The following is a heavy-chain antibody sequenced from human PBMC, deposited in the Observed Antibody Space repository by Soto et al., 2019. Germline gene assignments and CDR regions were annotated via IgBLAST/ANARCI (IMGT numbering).Heavy chain of an antibody. Sequence: EVQLLESGGGLVQPGGSLRLSCAASGFTFSSYAMSWVRQAPGKGLEWVSAISGSGGSTYYAVSVKGRFTISRDNSKNTLYLQMNSLRAEDTAVYYCAKLDTYSSSIRVDYWGQGTLVTVSS. V-gene: IGHV3-23*01. D-gene: IGHD6-13*01. J-gene: IGHJ4*02. CDR2: ISGSGGST. CDR3: AKLDTYSSSIRVDY. CDR1: GFTFSSYA.